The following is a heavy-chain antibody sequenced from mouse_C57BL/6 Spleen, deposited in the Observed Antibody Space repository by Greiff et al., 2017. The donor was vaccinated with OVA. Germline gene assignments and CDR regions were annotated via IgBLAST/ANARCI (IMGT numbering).Heavy chain of an antibody. V-gene: IGHV6-3*01. D-gene: IGHD2-4*01. CDR3: TGRGLRIWYFDV. J-gene: IGHJ1*03. Sequence: EVKLVESGGGLVQPGGSMKLSCVASGFTFSNYWMNWVRQSPEKGLEWVAQIRLKSDNYATHYAESVKGRFTISRDDSKSSVYLQMNNLRAEDTGIYYCTGRGLRIWYFDVWGTGTTVTVSS. CDR2: IRLKSDNYAT. CDR1: GFTFSNYW.